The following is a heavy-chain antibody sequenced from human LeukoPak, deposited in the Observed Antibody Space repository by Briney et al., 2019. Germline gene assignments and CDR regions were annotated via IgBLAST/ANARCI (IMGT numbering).Heavy chain of an antibody. D-gene: IGHD1-1*01. CDR3: ARDLNAQSRAFDI. J-gene: IGHJ3*02. CDR1: GLTVGSNY. Sequence: AGGSLRLSCAASGLTVGSNYMTWVRQAPGKGLEWVSVIYSAGDTYYTDSVKGRFTISRDNSQNTVYLQMNSLRAEDTVVYYCARDLNAQSRAFDIWGRGTMVTVSS. V-gene: IGHV3-53*01. CDR2: IYSAGDT.